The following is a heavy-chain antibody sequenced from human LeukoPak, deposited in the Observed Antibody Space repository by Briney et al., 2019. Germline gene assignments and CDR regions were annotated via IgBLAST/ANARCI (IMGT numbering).Heavy chain of an antibody. CDR3: ARDYGDSYYYYYYMDV. CDR2: IKQDGSEK. V-gene: IGHV3-7*01. Sequence: GGSLRLSCAASGFTFSTYSMTWVRQAPGKGLEWVANIKQDGSEKYYVDSVKGRFTISRDNAKNSLYLQMNSLRAEDTAVYYCARDYGDSYYYYYYMDVWGKGTTVTISS. CDR1: GFTFSTYS. D-gene: IGHD4-17*01. J-gene: IGHJ6*03.